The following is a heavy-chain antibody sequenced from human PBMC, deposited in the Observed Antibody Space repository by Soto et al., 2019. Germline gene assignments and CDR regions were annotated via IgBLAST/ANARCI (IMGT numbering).Heavy chain of an antibody. J-gene: IGHJ3*02. V-gene: IGHV4-61*08. CDR3: ARSWQDAFDI. Sequence: PSETLSLTCTVSGGSISSGGYYWSWIRQHPGKGLEWIGYIYYSGSTNYNPSLKIRVTFSVDTSKNQFSLKLSSLTAADTAVYYCARSWQDAFDIWGQGTMVTVS. CDR2: IYYSGST. D-gene: IGHD6-13*01. CDR1: GGSISSGGYY.